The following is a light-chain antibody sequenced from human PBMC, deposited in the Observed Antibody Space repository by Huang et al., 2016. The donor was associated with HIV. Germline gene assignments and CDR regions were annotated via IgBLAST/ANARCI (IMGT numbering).Light chain of an antibody. CDR1: QSVLHHSNNKNY. CDR2: WAS. Sequence: DIVMTQSPDSLAVSLGERATINCKSSQSVLHHSNNKNYLAWYPQKPGQPPKRLFYWASTRESGVPDRFSGGGSGTDFTLAISSLQAEDVAVYYCQQYYSSPLTFGGGTKVEMK. J-gene: IGKJ4*01. V-gene: IGKV4-1*01. CDR3: QQYYSSPLT.